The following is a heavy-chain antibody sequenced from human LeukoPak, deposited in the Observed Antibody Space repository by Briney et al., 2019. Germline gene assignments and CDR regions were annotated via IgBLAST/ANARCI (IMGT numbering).Heavy chain of an antibody. Sequence: GGSLRLSCAASGFTFSSYAMSWVRQAPGKGLEWVSAISGSGGSTYYADSVKGRFTISRDNSKNTLYLQMNSLRAEDTAVYYCAKDNSGGVTMIVASWGQGTLVTVSS. J-gene: IGHJ5*02. CDR3: AKDNSGGVTMIVAS. CDR2: ISGSGGST. CDR1: GFTFSSYA. V-gene: IGHV3-23*01. D-gene: IGHD3-22*01.